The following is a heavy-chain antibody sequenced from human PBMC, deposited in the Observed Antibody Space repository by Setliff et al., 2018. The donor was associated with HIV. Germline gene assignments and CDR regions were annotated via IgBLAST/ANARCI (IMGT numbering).Heavy chain of an antibody. Sequence: LRLSCAASGVTLSSYSLNWVRQSPGKGLEWVSSISSNTNHIFYAGSVKGRFAISRDNAKNSLYLQMNSLRGEDTAVYYCARYFRDGSYNGYWGQGTLVTVSS. CDR1: GVTLSSYS. CDR2: ISSNTNHI. V-gene: IGHV3-21*01. D-gene: IGHD3-10*01. J-gene: IGHJ4*02. CDR3: ARYFRDGSYNGY.